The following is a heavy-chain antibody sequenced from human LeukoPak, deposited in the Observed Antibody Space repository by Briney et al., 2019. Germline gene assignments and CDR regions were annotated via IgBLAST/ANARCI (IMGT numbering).Heavy chain of an antibody. J-gene: IGHJ5*02. CDR3: AKGLRLENWFDP. V-gene: IGHV6-1*01. D-gene: IGHD5-12*01. CDR2: TYYRPKRWSN. CDR1: GDSVSSTAVA. Sequence: SQTLSLTCAISGDSVSSTAVAWNWITPSPSIDLEWLGRTYYRPKRWSNEYAPSVKSRITINPDTSKYQFSLQLNSVTPDDTAVYYCAKGLRLENWFDPWGQGTLVTVSS.